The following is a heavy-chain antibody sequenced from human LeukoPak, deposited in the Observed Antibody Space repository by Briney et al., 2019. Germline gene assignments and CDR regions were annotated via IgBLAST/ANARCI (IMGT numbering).Heavy chain of an antibody. V-gene: IGHV4-34*01. Sequence: SETLSLTSAVYGGSFSGYYWSWIRQPPGKGLEWIGEINHSVSTNYNPSLKSRVTISVDTSKNQFSLQLSSVTAADPAVYYCARAPQFGELYRTRRSYFDYWGQGTLVTVSS. J-gene: IGHJ4*02. D-gene: IGHD3-10*01. CDR1: GGSFSGYY. CDR2: INHSVST. CDR3: ARAPQFGELYRTRRSYFDY.